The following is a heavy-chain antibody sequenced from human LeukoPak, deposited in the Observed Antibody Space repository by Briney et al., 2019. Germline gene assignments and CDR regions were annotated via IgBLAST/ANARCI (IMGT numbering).Heavy chain of an antibody. CDR3: ARTDQHDTSAYRPIDY. Sequence: PGGSLRLSCAASGFTFSTQWMSWVRQAPGKGLEWVAIVNQAGTQKYYVDSVKGRFTISRDNAKNSLYLQMNSLRAEDTAVYYCARTDQHDTSAYRPIDYWGQGTLVTVSS. J-gene: IGHJ4*02. CDR2: VNQAGTQK. D-gene: IGHD3-22*01. CDR1: GFTFSTQW. V-gene: IGHV3-7*01.